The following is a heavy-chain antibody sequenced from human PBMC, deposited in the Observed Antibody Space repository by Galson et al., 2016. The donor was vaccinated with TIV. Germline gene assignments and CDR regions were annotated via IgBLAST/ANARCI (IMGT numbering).Heavy chain of an antibody. CDR2: ISHSGTTI. CDR1: GFSFSDYY. J-gene: IGHJ3*02. CDR3: ARVSVAGDYRGGDDAFDI. V-gene: IGHV3-11*01. D-gene: IGHD4-17*01. Sequence: SLRLSCAASGFSFSDYYMTWIRRAPGKGLEWVSYISHSGTTIYYADSVKGRFTISRDNAKNSLHLQMNSLRAEDTAVYYCARVSVAGDYRGGDDAFDIWGLGTMVSVSS.